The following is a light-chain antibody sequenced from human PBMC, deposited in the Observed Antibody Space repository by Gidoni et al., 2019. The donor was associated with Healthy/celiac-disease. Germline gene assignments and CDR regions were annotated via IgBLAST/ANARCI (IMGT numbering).Light chain of an antibody. J-gene: IGKJ2*01. CDR3: QKYNSAPYT. V-gene: IGKV1-27*01. Sequence: DIQMTQSPSSLSASVGDRVTITCRASQGISNYLAWYQQKPGKVPKLLIYAASTLQSGVPSRFIRSGSGTDCTHTISSLQPEDVATYYCQKYNSAPYTFGQGTKLEIK. CDR2: AAS. CDR1: QGISNY.